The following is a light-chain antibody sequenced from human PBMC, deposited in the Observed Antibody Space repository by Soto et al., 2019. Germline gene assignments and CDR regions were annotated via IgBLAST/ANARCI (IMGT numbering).Light chain of an antibody. CDR2: DAS. CDR3: QQYDNIPRT. CDR1: QEISNY. Sequence: DIQMTQSPSSLSASVGDRVTITCQASQEISNYLNWYQQKAGKAPKLLIYDASNLETGVPSRFSGSGSGTDFTLTISSLQPEDTATYYCQQYDNIPRTFGQGTKVEIK. J-gene: IGKJ1*01. V-gene: IGKV1-33*01.